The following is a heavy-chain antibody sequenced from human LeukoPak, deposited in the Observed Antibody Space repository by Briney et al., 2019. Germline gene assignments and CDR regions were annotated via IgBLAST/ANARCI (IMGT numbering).Heavy chain of an antibody. CDR3: AKSGGSYLNYFDY. V-gene: IGHV3-23*01. CDR1: GFSFSSYE. CDR2: ISGSGGST. J-gene: IGHJ4*02. Sequence: GGSLRLSCAASGFSFSSYEMNWVRQAPGKGLEWVSAISGSGGSTYYADSVKGRFTISRDNSKNTLYLQMNSLRAEDTAVYYCAKSGGSYLNYFDYWGQGTLVTVSS. D-gene: IGHD1-26*01.